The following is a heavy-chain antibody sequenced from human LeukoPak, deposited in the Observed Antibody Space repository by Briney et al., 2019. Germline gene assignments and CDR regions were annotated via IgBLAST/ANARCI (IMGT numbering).Heavy chain of an antibody. V-gene: IGHV3-21*01. D-gene: IGHD3-22*01. J-gene: IGHJ4*02. CDR1: GFTFSSYS. CDR2: ISSSSSYI. Sequence: PGGSLRLSCAASGFTFSSYSMNWVRQAPGKGLEWVSSISSSSSYIYYADSVKGRFPISRDNAKNSLYLQMNSLRAEDTAVYYCAREREDSSGGLYYYDSSGYPDYWGQGTLVTVS. CDR3: AREREDSSGGLYYYDSSGYPDY.